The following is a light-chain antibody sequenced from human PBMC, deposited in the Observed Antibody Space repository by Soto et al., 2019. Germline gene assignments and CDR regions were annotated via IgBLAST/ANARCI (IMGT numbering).Light chain of an antibody. V-gene: IGLV2-14*01. Sequence: QSVLTQPASVSVSPGQSITISCTGTSSDVGGYNYVSWYQQRPGKVPRLMIYDVSNRPSGVSNRFSGSKSGNTASLTISGLQAEDEADYYCTSNTSSDTYVFGTGTKVTVL. CDR1: SSDVGGYNY. J-gene: IGLJ1*01. CDR3: TSNTSSDTYV. CDR2: DVS.